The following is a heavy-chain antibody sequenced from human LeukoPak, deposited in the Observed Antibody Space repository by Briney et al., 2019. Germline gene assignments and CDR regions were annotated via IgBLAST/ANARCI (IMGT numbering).Heavy chain of an antibody. CDR3: ARGSGYYSQGDY. CDR2: ISSSGSTI. D-gene: IGHD3-22*01. J-gene: IGHJ4*02. CDR1: GFTFSSYE. Sequence: GGSLRLSCAASGFTFSSYEMNWVRQAPGKGLEWVSYISSSGSTIYYPDSVKGRFTISRDNAKNSLYLQMNSLRAEDTAVYYCARGSGYYSQGDYWGQGTLVTVSS. V-gene: IGHV3-48*03.